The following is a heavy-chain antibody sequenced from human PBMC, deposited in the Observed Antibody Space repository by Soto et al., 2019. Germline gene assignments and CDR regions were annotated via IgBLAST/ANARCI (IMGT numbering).Heavy chain of an antibody. CDR2: IFYTGTT. V-gene: IGHV4-31*03. J-gene: IGHJ6*02. CDR1: GDSISSGGYY. CDR3: ARDRVRRDNTSYGMDV. Sequence: QVQLQESGPGLVKPSQTLSLTCTVSGDSISSGGYYWSWIRQHPGKGLEWIGYIFYTGTTYYNPSLKSRVAISVDPSKNQSSPKLTSVTAADTAIYYCARDRVRRDNTSYGMDVWGQGTTVTVSS. D-gene: IGHD2-15*01.